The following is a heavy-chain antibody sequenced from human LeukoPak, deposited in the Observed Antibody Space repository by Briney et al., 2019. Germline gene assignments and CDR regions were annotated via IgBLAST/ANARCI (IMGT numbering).Heavy chain of an antibody. V-gene: IGHV3-7*03. CDR2: IKQDGSEK. CDR1: GFTFSSYW. D-gene: IGHD5-18*01. CDR3: ARGWEYSYGYFDY. Sequence: PGGSLRLSCSASGFTFSSYWMSWVRQAPGKGLEWVANIKQDGSEKYYVDSVKGRFTISRDNAKNSLYLQMNSLRAEDTAVYYCARGWEYSYGYFDYWGQGTLVTVSS. J-gene: IGHJ4*02.